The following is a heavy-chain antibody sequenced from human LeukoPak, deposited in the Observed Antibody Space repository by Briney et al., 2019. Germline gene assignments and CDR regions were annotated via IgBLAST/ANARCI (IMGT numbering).Heavy chain of an antibody. CDR3: ARESGDFWSGYYSYFDY. CDR1: GYTFTSYG. V-gene: IGHV1-18*01. Sequence: GASVKVSCKASGYTFTSYGISWVRQAPGQGLEWMGWISAYNGNTNYAQKLQGRVTMTTDTSTSTAYMELRSLRSDDTAVYYCARESGDFWSGYYSYFDYWGQGTLVTVSS. D-gene: IGHD3-3*01. J-gene: IGHJ4*02. CDR2: ISAYNGNT.